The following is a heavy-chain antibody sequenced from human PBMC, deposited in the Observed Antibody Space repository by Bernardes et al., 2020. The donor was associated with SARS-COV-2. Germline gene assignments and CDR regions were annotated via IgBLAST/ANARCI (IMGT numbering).Heavy chain of an antibody. CDR3: AKEGALGGCYVSSYFDY. Sequence: GGSLRLSCAASGFTFSSYGMHWVRQAPGKGLEWVSVISYDGSNKYYADSVKGRFTISRDNSKNTLYLQMNSLRAEDTAGYYCAKEGALGGCYVSSYFDYWGQGTLVTVSS. V-gene: IGHV3-30*18. D-gene: IGHD6-19*01. CDR1: GFTFSSYG. J-gene: IGHJ4*02. CDR2: ISYDGSNK.